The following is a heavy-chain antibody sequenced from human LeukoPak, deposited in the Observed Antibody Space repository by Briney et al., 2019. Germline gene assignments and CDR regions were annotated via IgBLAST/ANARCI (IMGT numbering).Heavy chain of an antibody. CDR2: TVPIIGTA. CDR1: ARTFHSYI. J-gene: IGHJ4*02. D-gene: IGHD2-15*01. CDR3: ARDQRPSCLGGICYSGDY. Sequence: ASVKLSFKASARTFHSYISTWVRLAPGQGLELMGVTVPIIGTANYAQKFQGRVTITADDSTSTAYMELRSLRSEDTAIYYCARDQRPSCLGGICYSGDYWGQGTLVTVTS. V-gene: IGHV1-69*13.